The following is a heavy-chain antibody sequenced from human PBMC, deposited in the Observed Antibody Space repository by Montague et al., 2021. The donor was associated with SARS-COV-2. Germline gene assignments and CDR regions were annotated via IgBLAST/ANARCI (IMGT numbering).Heavy chain of an antibody. D-gene: IGHD3-22*01. J-gene: IGHJ5*02. CDR1: GGSFSGYY. V-gene: IGHV4-34*01. CDR2: INHSGST. Sequence: SETLSLTYAVYGGSFSGYYWSWIRQLPGKGLEWIGEINHSGSTNYNPSLKSRVTISVDTSKNQFSLKLSSVTAADTAVYYCARGPRITMIVVVITDIWFDPWGQGTLVTVSS. CDR3: ARGPRITMIVVVITDIWFDP.